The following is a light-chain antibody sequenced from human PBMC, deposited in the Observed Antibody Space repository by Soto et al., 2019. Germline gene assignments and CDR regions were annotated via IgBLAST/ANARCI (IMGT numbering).Light chain of an antibody. CDR3: QQRNTYPRT. CDR1: QGISSY. CDR2: AAS. Sequence: DIQLTQSPSFLSASVGDRVTITCRASQGISSYFAWYQQKPGKAPKLLIYAASTLQSGVPSRFSGSESGTEFTHTISCLQPEELATYCCQQRNTYPRTFGQGTKVDIK. V-gene: IGKV1-9*01. J-gene: IGKJ1*01.